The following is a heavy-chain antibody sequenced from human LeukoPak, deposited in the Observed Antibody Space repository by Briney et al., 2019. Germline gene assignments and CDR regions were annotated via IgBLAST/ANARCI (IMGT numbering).Heavy chain of an antibody. CDR3: TTVRSGSLDL. J-gene: IGHJ5*02. CDR1: GFTFSNFA. D-gene: IGHD2-15*01. V-gene: IGHV3-15*04. CDR2: IERKSDGGTT. Sequence: MTGGSLRLSCAASGFTFSNFAVNWVRQAPGKGLEWVGRIERKSDGGTTDYAAPVKGRFTISRDDSKNTLYLQMNSLKTEDTAVYYCTTVRSGSLDLWGQGTLVTVSS.